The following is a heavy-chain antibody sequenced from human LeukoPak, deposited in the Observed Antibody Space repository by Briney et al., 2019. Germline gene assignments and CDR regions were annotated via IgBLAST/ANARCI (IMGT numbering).Heavy chain of an antibody. V-gene: IGHV3-33*01. D-gene: IGHD3-22*01. CDR3: ARAQSATLSYYFDL. CDR2: TWSDGSDK. CDR1: GFSFSNYV. Sequence: GKSLRISCAASGFSFSNYVIQWVRQAPGKGLEWVAVTWSDGSDKYYADSVKGRFSISRDNSKNTLYLQMNSLRAEDTALYFCARAQSATLSYYFDLWGQGTLVTVSS. J-gene: IGHJ5*02.